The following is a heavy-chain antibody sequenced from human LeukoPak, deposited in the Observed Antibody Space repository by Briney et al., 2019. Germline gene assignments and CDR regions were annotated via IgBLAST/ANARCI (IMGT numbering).Heavy chain of an antibody. J-gene: IGHJ5*02. D-gene: IGHD3-22*01. V-gene: IGHV5-51*01. CDR3: ARLNYYDSSGSKFDP. CDR1: GHSVYNYW. CDR2: IYPGDSDT. Sequence: GESLKISFKVSGHSVYNYWIGWVRQMPGKGLEWMGIIYPGDSDTRYSPSFQGQVTISADKSITTAYLQWSSLKASDTAIYYCARLNYYDSSGSKFDPWGQGTLVTVSS.